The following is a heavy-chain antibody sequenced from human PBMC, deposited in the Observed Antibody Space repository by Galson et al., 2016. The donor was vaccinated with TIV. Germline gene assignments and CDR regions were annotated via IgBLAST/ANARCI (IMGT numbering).Heavy chain of an antibody. V-gene: IGHV1-2*02. D-gene: IGHD4-17*01. CDR2: IDPRSVAT. Sequence: SVKVSCKASGDTFTGYYVHWVRQAPGQGLKWMGWIDPRSVATNYAQKFQGRVTMTRDTSISTGHMELTRLTPDDTAVYYCARARYGDYFDYWGQGTLVTVSS. CDR1: GDTFTGYY. CDR3: ARARYGDYFDY. J-gene: IGHJ4*02.